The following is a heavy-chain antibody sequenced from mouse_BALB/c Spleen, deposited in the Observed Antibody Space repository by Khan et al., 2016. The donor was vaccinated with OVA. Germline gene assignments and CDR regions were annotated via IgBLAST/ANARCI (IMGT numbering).Heavy chain of an antibody. V-gene: IGHV2-6-5*01. CDR2: IWGGGST. D-gene: IGHD2-10*02. Sequence: VELVESGPGLVTPSQSLSLTCTVSGFSLTDYGVSWIRQPPGKGLEWLGVIWGGGSTSYNSALKSRLSISKDNSKSQVFLKMNSLQTDDTAMYYCAKGVWSYYFALDYWGQGTSVTVSS. CDR1: GFSLTDYG. J-gene: IGHJ4*01. CDR3: AKGVWSYYFALDY.